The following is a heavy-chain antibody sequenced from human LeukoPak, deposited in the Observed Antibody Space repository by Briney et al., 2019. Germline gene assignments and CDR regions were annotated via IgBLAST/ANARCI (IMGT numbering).Heavy chain of an antibody. CDR2: IGVSGGST. CDR3: AKGRVGTNGVLEH. CDR1: GLTFSEYA. J-gene: IGHJ1*01. Sequence: PGGSLRLSCAASGLTFSEYAMSWVRQVPGMGLEWVSTIGVSGGSTNYADSVRGRFTISRDNSKNTLYLQINSLRTDDTAVYYCAKGRVGTNGVLEHWGLGTLVTVSS. V-gene: IGHV3-23*01. D-gene: IGHD1-26*01.